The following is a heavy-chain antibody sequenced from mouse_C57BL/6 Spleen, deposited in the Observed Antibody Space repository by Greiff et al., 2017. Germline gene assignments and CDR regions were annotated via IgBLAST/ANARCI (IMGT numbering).Heavy chain of an antibody. D-gene: IGHD2-1*01. J-gene: IGHJ4*01. CDR2: IDPSDSYT. Sequence: QVQLQQPGAELVMPGASVKLSCKASGYTFTSYWMHWVKQRPGQGLEWIGEIDPSDSYTNYNQKFKGKSTLTVDKSYSTAYMQLSSLTSEDSAVYYGARRGEYYGNYYAMDYWGQGTSVTVSS. CDR1: GYTFTSYW. CDR3: ARRGEYYGNYYAMDY. V-gene: IGHV1-69*01.